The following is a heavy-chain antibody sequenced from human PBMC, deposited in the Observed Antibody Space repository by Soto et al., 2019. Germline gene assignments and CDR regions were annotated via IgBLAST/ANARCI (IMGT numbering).Heavy chain of an antibody. J-gene: IGHJ6*03. V-gene: IGHV3-11*01. CDR1: GFTFSDYY. CDR2: ISSSGSTI. CDR3: AREIGYDFWSGQVPANYYYYMDV. D-gene: IGHD3-3*01. Sequence: GGSLRLSCAASGFTFSDYYMSWIRQAPGKGLEWVSYISSSGSTIYYADSVKGRFTISRDNAKNSLYLQMNSLRAEDTAVYYCAREIGYDFWSGQVPANYYYYMDVWGKGTTVTVSS.